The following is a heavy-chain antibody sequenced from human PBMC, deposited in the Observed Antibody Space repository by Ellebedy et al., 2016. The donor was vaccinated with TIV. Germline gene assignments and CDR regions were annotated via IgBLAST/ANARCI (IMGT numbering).Heavy chain of an antibody. Sequence: PWGSLRLSCAASGFAVSSNYMRWVRQALGTGLDWVSVIYSGGSTYYADCVKGRFTISRDNSKNTLYLQMTRLRAEDTAVYYCARDLGELRGAFDIWGQGTMVTVSS. CDR2: IYSGGST. V-gene: IGHV3-53*01. D-gene: IGHD1-7*01. CDR3: ARDLGELRGAFDI. J-gene: IGHJ3*02. CDR1: GFAVSSNY.